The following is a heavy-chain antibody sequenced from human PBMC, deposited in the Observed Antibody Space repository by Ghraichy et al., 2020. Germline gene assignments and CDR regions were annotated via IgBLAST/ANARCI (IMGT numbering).Heavy chain of an antibody. D-gene: IGHD6-19*01. CDR3: ARDRGDSGWYYFDY. CDR1: GFTFRNYG. V-gene: IGHV3-48*03. CDR2: ISTSGSTI. Sequence: GGSLRLSCAASGFTFRNYGMNWVRQAPGKGLEWISYISTSGSTIFYADSVKGRLTISRDNADNSLYLQMNSMRAEDTALYYCARDRGDSGWYYFDYWGQGTPVTVSS. J-gene: IGHJ4*02.